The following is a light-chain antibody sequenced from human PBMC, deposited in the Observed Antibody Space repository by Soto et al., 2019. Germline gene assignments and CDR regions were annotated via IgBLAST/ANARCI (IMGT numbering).Light chain of an antibody. Sequence: QSALTQPASVSGSPGQSITISCTGTRSDVGGYKYVSWYQQHPGKAPKLMIYDVSNRPSGVSNRFSGSKSGNTASLTISGLQAEDEADYYCSSYTSSSTYVVFGGGTKLTVL. CDR3: SSYTSSSTYVV. CDR1: RSDVGGYKY. J-gene: IGLJ2*01. V-gene: IGLV2-14*01. CDR2: DVS.